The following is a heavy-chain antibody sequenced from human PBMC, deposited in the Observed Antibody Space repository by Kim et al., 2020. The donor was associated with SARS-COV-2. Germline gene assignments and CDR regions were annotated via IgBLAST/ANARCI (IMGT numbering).Heavy chain of an antibody. D-gene: IGHD6-13*01. Sequence: SETLSLTCTVSGGSISSYYWSWIRQPLGKGLEWIGYIYYSGSTNYNPSLKSRVTISVDTSKNQFSLKLSSVTAADTAVYYCARARRQQLVKIGNWYFDLWGRGTLVTVSS. CDR1: GGSISSYY. CDR2: IYYSGST. J-gene: IGHJ2*01. CDR3: ARARRQQLVKIGNWYFDL. V-gene: IGHV4-59*01.